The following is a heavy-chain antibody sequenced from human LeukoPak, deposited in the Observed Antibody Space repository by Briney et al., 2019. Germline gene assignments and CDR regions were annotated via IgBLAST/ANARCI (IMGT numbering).Heavy chain of an antibody. CDR1: GFTFSSYG. CDR2: ISYDGSNK. V-gene: IGHV3-30*18. Sequence: PGRSLRLSCAASGFTFSSYGMHWVRQAPGKGLEWVAVISYDGSNKYYADSVKGRFTISRDNSKNTLYLQMNSLRAEDTAVYYCAKGIQLWLLIDAFDIWGQGTMVTVSS. J-gene: IGHJ3*02. CDR3: AKGIQLWLLIDAFDI. D-gene: IGHD5-18*01.